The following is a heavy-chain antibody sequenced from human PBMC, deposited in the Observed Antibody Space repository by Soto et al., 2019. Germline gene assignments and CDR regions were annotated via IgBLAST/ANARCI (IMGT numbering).Heavy chain of an antibody. CDR2: ISAYNGNT. V-gene: IGHV1-18*01. CDR1: GYTFTSYG. Sequence: ASVKVSCKASGYTFTSYGISWVRQAPGQGLEWMGWISAYNGNTNYAQKLQGRVTMTTDTSTSTVYMELRSLRSDDTAVYYCRVLSFWSGYYIFDYWGQGTLVTVSS. D-gene: IGHD3-3*01. J-gene: IGHJ4*02. CDR3: RVLSFWSGYYIFDY.